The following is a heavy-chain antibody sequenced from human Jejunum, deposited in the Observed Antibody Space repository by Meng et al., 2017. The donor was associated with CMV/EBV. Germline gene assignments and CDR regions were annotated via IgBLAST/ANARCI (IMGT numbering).Heavy chain of an antibody. J-gene: IGHJ4*02. CDR3: ARQYGRSVFDY. CDR2: IFYTGGT. D-gene: IGHD2/OR15-2a*01. Sequence: SGGSISSSIYYWGWIRQPPGKGVEWIGSIFYTGGTYYNPSLTSRVTISVDTSKSHLSLELSSVTAADTAMYYCARQYGRSVFDYWGQGTLVTVSS. V-gene: IGHV4-39*07. CDR1: GGSISSSIYY.